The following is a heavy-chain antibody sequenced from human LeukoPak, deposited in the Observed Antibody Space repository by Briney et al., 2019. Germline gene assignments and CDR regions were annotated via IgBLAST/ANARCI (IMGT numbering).Heavy chain of an antibody. CDR2: INHSGST. CDR1: GGSFSGYY. Sequence: PSETLSLTCAVYGGSFSGYYWSWIRQPPGKGLEWIGEINHSGSTNYNPSLKSRVTISVDTSKNQFSLKLSSVTAADTAVYYCAGRFLEYYYYGMDVWGQGTTVTVSS. J-gene: IGHJ6*02. D-gene: IGHD3-3*01. V-gene: IGHV4-34*01. CDR3: AGRFLEYYYYGMDV.